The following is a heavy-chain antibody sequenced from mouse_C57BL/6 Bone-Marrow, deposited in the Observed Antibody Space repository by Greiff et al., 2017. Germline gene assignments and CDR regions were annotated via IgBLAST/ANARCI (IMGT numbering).Heavy chain of an antibody. CDR1: GYTFTDYN. CDR3: ARDIYGSGEAWFAY. V-gene: IGHV1-22*01. CDR2: INPNNGGT. Sequence: EVQLQQSGPELVKPGASVKMSCKASGYTFTDYNMHWVKQSHGKSLEWIGYINPNNGGTSYNQKFKGKATLTVNKSSSTAYMELRSLTSEGSAVYYGARDIYGSGEAWFAYWGQGTLVTVSA. D-gene: IGHD2-2*01. J-gene: IGHJ3*01.